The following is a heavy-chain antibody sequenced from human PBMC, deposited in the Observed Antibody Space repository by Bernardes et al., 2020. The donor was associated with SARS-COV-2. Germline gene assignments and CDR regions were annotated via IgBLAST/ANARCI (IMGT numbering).Heavy chain of an antibody. J-gene: IGHJ4*02. CDR3: ARGNYCHRVDCYSVFDF. V-gene: IGHV1-2*04. D-gene: IGHD2-21*02. CDR2: INPNSGAT. CDR1: GYTFTGYY. Sequence: ASVKVCWKTSGYTFTGYYIQWVRQAPGQGLEWVGWINPNSGATHSAQKFQGWVTMTRDTIISTAYMELTRLTSDDTALYYCARGNYCHRVDCYSVFDFWGQGTLVTVSS.